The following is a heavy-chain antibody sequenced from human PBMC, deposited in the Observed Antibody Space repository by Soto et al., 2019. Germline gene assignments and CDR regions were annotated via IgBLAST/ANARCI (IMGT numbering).Heavy chain of an antibody. CDR1: GGTFSSDV. V-gene: IGHV1-69*05. Sequence: SVKVSCKASGGTFSSDVINWVRQAPGQGLEWMGGITPIFSTTKYAQKFQGRVTATTDESASTVYLELSSLRSEDTAVYYCATGPLYASGVANYWGQGALVTVS. CDR2: ITPIFSTT. D-gene: IGHD3-10*01. CDR3: ATGPLYASGVANY. J-gene: IGHJ4*02.